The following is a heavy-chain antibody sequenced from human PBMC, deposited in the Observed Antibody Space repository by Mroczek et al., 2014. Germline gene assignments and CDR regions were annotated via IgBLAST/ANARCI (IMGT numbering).Heavy chain of an antibody. CDR2: IYPGDSDT. J-gene: IGHJ5*02. Sequence: VQLVQSGAEVKNRGESLKISCEGSGYIFTSYWIAWVRQMPGKGLEWMGIIYPGDSDTRYSPSFQGQVTISCDKSINTAYLQWRSLKASDTAMYYCARASPRFGVGSYYKVGANWFDPWGQGTLVTVSS. CDR1: GYIFTSYW. D-gene: IGHD3-10*01. CDR3: ARASPRFGVGSYYKVGANWFDP. V-gene: IGHV5-51*03.